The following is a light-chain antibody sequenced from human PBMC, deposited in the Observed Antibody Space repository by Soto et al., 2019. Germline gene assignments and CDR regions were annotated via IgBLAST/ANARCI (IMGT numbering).Light chain of an antibody. CDR3: QQRSNWLT. Sequence: EIVLTQSPATLSLSPGERATLSCRASQSVSSYLAWYQQKPGQAPRLLIYDASNRDNGIPARFNGSGSGTGFTLSISSLQDEEFANNYCQQRSNWLTFGGGTKVEI. J-gene: IGKJ4*01. CDR1: QSVSSY. V-gene: IGKV3-11*01. CDR2: DAS.